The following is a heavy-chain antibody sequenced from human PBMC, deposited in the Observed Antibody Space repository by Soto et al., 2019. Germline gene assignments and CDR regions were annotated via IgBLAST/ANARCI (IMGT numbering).Heavy chain of an antibody. CDR2: ISSSGSTI. J-gene: IGHJ4*02. CDR1: GFTFSDYY. Sequence: PGGSLRLSCAASGFTFSDYYMSWIRQAPGKGLEWVSYISSSGSTIYYADSVKGRFTISRDNAKNSLYLQMNSLRAEDTAVYYCARDSFAGYYYDSSGYYLNWGQGTLVTVSS. V-gene: IGHV3-11*01. CDR3: ARDSFAGYYYDSSGYYLN. D-gene: IGHD3-22*01.